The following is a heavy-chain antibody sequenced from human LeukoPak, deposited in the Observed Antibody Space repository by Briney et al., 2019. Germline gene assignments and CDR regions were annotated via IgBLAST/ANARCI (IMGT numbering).Heavy chain of an antibody. CDR3: VKGPEYNILTGYKKNHGLDI. CDR2: IRFDEKNR. Sequence: GGSLRLSCGVSGLTFSRFGMHWVRQAPGKGLDWVTFIRFDEKNRNFSDSVKGRFSVSRDNSKNTLYLHMGSLRPEDTAVYYCVKGPEYNILTGYKKNHGLDIWGQGTMVTVSS. V-gene: IGHV3-30*02. CDR1: GLTFSRFG. J-gene: IGHJ3*02. D-gene: IGHD3-9*01.